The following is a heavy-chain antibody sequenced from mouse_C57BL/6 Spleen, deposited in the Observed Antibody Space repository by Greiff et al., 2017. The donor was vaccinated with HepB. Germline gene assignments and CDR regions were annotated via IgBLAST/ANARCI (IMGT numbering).Heavy chain of an antibody. CDR1: GYTFTSYW. V-gene: IGHV1-50*01. CDR3: ARPITTVVDYYAMDY. CDR2: IDPSDSYT. D-gene: IGHD1-1*01. J-gene: IGHJ4*01. Sequence: QVQLKQPGAELVKPGASVKLSCKASGYTFTSYWMQWVKQRPGQGLEWIGEIDPSDSYTNYNQKFKGKATLTVDTSSSTAYMQLSSLTSEDSAVYYCARPITTVVDYYAMDYWGQGTSVTVSS.